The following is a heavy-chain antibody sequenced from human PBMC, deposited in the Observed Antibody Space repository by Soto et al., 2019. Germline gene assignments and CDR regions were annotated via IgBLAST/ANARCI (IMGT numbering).Heavy chain of an antibody. Sequence: GASVKVSCKASGGTFSSYAISWVRQAPGQGLEWMGGIIPIFGTANYAQKFQGRVTITADESTSTAYMELSSLRSEDTAVYYCAKKIAAAGRVGLVYGMDVWGQGTTVTVSS. CDR2: IIPIFGTA. CDR3: AKKIAAAGRVGLVYGMDV. CDR1: GGTFSSYA. J-gene: IGHJ6*02. D-gene: IGHD6-13*01. V-gene: IGHV1-69*13.